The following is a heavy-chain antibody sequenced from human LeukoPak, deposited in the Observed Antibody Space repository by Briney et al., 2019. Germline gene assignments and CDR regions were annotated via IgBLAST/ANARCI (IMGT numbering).Heavy chain of an antibody. V-gene: IGHV3-23*01. D-gene: IGHD2-15*01. CDR1: EFTFSSYA. CDR3: AKNGDRGAYCSGGSCYPYYYYYMDV. CDR2: ISGSGGST. Sequence: GGSLRLSCAASEFTFSSYAMSWVRQAPGKGLEWVSAISGSGGSTYYADSVKGRFTISRDNSKNTLYLQMNSLRAEDTAIYYCAKNGDRGAYCSGGSCYPYYYYYMDVWGKGTTVTISS. J-gene: IGHJ6*03.